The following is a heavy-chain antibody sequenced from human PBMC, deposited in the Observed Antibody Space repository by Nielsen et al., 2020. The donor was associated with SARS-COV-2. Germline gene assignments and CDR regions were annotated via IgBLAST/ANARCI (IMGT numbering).Heavy chain of an antibody. Sequence: SDTLSLTCTVSGGSISSGGYYWSWIRQHPGKGLEWIGYIYYSGSTYYNPSLKSRVTISVDTSKNQFSLKLSSGTAADTAVYYCARQRGGKAPFDPWGQGTLVTVSS. D-gene: IGHD3-16*01. CDR1: GGSISSGGYY. CDR3: ARQRGGKAPFDP. V-gene: IGHV4-31*03. CDR2: IYYSGST. J-gene: IGHJ5*02.